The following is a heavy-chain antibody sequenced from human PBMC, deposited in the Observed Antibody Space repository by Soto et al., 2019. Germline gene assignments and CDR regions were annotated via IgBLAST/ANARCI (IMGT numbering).Heavy chain of an antibody. CDR1: GGTFSSYA. J-gene: IGHJ5*02. V-gene: IGHV1-69*06. CDR3: ARVVSLTSNWFDP. CDR2: IIPIFGTA. Sequence: QVQLVQSGAEVKKPGSSVKVSCKASGGTFSSYAISWVRQAPGQGLEWMGGIIPIFGTANYAQKFQGRVTIAADKSTSTAYMEVSSLRTEDTAVYYCARVVSLTSNWFDPWGQGTLVTVSS.